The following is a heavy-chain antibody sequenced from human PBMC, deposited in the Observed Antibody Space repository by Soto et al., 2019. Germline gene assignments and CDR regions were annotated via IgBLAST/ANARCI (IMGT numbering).Heavy chain of an antibody. J-gene: IGHJ4*02. CDR3: ARARTYYDILTGYYSSLDY. Sequence: PSETLSLTCAVYGGSFSGYYWSWIRQPPGKGLEWIGEINHSGSTNYNPSLKSRVTISVDTSKNQFSLKLSSVTAADTAVYYCARARTYYDILTGYYSSLDYWGQGTLVTVSS. CDR1: GGSFSGYY. CDR2: INHSGST. D-gene: IGHD3-9*01. V-gene: IGHV4-34*01.